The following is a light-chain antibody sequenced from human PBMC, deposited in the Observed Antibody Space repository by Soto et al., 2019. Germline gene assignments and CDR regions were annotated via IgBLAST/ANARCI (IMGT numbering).Light chain of an antibody. Sequence: EIVLTQSPGTLSLSPGERATLSCRASQSISSNYLAWYQQNPGQAPRLLIYGASSRAAGIPDRFSGSGSETDFTLTISRLEPEDFAVYYCQQYGSSGYTFGQGTKLEIK. CDR1: QSISSNY. CDR3: QQYGSSGYT. V-gene: IGKV3-20*01. CDR2: GAS. J-gene: IGKJ2*01.